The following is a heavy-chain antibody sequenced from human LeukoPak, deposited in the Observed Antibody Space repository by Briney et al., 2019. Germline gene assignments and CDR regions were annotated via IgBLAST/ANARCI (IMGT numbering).Heavy chain of an antibody. J-gene: IGHJ4*01. Sequence: GGSLRLSCAASGFTFSSYAMSWVRQAPGRGLEWVSAISGSGGRTYCADSVKGRFTISRDISKNALYLQMNSQRAEDTAVYYCAKTPQAGGLSSDYWGHGTLVTVSS. CDR1: GFTFSSYA. CDR3: AKTPQAGGLSSDY. D-gene: IGHD3-16*01. CDR2: ISGSGGRT. V-gene: IGHV3-23*01.